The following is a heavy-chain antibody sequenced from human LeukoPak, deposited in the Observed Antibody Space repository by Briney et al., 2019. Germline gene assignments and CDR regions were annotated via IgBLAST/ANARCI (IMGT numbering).Heavy chain of an antibody. CDR2: IRYDGSNK. J-gene: IGHJ4*02. Sequence: GGSLRLSCAASGFTFSSYGMHWVRQAPGKGLEWVAFIRYDGSNKYYADSVKGRFTISRDNSKNTLYLQMNSLRAEDTAVYYCAKGDPASDIVVVVAAGFDYWGQGTLVTVSS. CDR1: GFTFSSYG. CDR3: AKGDPASDIVVVVAAGFDY. D-gene: IGHD2-15*01. V-gene: IGHV3-30*02.